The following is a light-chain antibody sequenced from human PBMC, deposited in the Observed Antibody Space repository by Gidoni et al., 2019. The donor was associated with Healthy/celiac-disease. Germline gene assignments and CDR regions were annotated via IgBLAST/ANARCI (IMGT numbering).Light chain of an antibody. CDR2: DVS. Sequence: QSALTQPASVSGSPGQSITISCTGTSSDVGGYNSVAWYHQHPGKAPKLRIYDVSNRPSGVSNRFSGSKSGNTASLTISGRQAEDEADYYCSSYTSSSRVFGTGTKVTVL. V-gene: IGLV2-14*03. J-gene: IGLJ1*01. CDR1: SSDVGGYNS. CDR3: SSYTSSSRV.